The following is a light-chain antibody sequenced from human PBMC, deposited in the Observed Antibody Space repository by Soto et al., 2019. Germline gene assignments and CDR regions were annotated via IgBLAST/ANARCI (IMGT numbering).Light chain of an antibody. V-gene: IGKV1-33*01. CDR1: QDIKSN. CDR2: DAS. J-gene: IGKJ3*01. Sequence: DIQMTQSPSSLSASVGDRVTITCQASQDIKSNLNWFQQKSGKAPRLLVYDASNLEPGVSSRFSASGSGTDFTFTIRSLQAEDTATYFCQQYDNFPFTFGPGTKVEI. CDR3: QQYDNFPFT.